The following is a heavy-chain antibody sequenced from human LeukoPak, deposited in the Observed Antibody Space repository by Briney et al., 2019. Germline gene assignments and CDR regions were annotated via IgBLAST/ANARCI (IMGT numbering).Heavy chain of an antibody. CDR3: ARRSRDGYWAIDY. V-gene: IGHV4-59*08. Sequence: SETQSLTCTVSGGSISSYYWSWIRQPPGKGLEWIGYVYYSGSTNYNPSLKSRVTISVDTSKNQFSLKLSSVTAADTAVYYCARRSRDGYWAIDYWGQGTLVTVSS. CDR1: GGSISSYY. CDR2: VYYSGST. J-gene: IGHJ4*02. D-gene: IGHD5-24*01.